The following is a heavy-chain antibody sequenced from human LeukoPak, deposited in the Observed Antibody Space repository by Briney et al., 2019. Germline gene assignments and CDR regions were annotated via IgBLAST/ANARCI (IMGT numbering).Heavy chain of an antibody. CDR3: ARTPIYYFDNSGYYN. CDR2: IYSSGST. D-gene: IGHD3-22*01. Sequence: SETLSLTCTVSRGSINHYYWSWIRQPAGKGLEWIGLIYSSGSTSYNPSLQSRVTMSVDTSKKQFSLRLSSVTAANTAVYYCARTPIYYFDNSGYYNWGQGTLVTVSS. J-gene: IGHJ4*02. V-gene: IGHV4-4*07. CDR1: RGSINHYY.